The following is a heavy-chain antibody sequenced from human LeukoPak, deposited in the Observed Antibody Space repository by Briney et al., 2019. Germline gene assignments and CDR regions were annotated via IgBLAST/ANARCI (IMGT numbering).Heavy chain of an antibody. CDR3: AKLSLSFDDYSNYGYYFDY. V-gene: IGHV3-23*01. D-gene: IGHD4-11*01. CDR2: ISGSGGST. Sequence: GGSLRLSCAASGFTFSSYAMSWVRQAPGEGLEWVSAISGSGGSTYYADSVKGRFTISRDNSKNTLYLQMNSLRAEDTAVYYCAKLSLSFDDYSNYGYYFDYWGQGTLVTVSS. J-gene: IGHJ4*02. CDR1: GFTFSSYA.